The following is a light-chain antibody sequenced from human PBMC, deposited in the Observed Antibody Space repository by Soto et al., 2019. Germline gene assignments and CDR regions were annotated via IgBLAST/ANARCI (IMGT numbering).Light chain of an antibody. V-gene: IGKV1-5*03. J-gene: IGKJ1*01. Sequence: DIPMTQSPSTLSASVGDRVTITCRASQSISTWLAWYQQKPGKAPKLLIYTASNLERGVPSRFSGSGSGTEFTLTISILQPDDFATYYCQQHNSYPRTFGQGTKVEMK. CDR2: TAS. CDR3: QQHNSYPRT. CDR1: QSISTW.